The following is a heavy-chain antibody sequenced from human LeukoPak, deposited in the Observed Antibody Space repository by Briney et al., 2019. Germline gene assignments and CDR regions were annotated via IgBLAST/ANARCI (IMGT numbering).Heavy chain of an antibody. J-gene: IGHJ4*02. CDR1: GGSISSGDYY. V-gene: IGHV4-30-4*01. CDR2: IYHSGST. Sequence: PSQTLSLTCTVSGGSISSGDYYWSWIRQRPGKGLEWIGYIYHSGSTYYTPPLKSRLSMSLDTSKNQFSLKLSSVTAADTAVYYCARPRAAAGTHYFDYWGQGTLVTVSS. D-gene: IGHD6-13*01. CDR3: ARPRAAAGTHYFDY.